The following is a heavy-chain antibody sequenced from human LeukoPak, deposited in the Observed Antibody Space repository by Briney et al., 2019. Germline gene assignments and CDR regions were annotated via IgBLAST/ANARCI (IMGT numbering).Heavy chain of an antibody. CDR2: IYPGDSDT. CDR1: GFTFSSYA. V-gene: IGHV5-51*01. CDR3: ARTTTFDY. Sequence: GGSLRLSCAASGFTFSSYAMSWVRQMPGKGLEWMGIIYPGDSDTRYSPSFQGQVTISADKSISTAYLQWSSLKASDTAMYYCARTTTFDYWGQGTLVTVSS. D-gene: IGHD4-17*01. J-gene: IGHJ4*02.